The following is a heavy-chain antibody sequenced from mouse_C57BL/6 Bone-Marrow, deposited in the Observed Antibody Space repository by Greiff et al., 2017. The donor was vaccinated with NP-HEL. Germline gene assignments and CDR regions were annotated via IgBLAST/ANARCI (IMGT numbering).Heavy chain of an antibody. CDR2: IRNKANNHAT. CDR3: TREHYYGSSFDY. CDR1: GFTFSDAW. J-gene: IGHJ2*01. V-gene: IGHV6-6*01. D-gene: IGHD1-1*01. Sequence: EVQLVESGGGLVQPGGSMKLSCAASGFTFSDAWMDWVRQSPEKGLEWVAEIRNKANNHATYYAESVKGRFTISRDDSKSSVYLQMNSLRAEDTGIYYCTREHYYGSSFDYWGQGTTLTVSS.